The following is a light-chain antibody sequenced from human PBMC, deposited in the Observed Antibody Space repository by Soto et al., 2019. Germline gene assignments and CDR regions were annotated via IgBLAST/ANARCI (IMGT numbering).Light chain of an antibody. CDR2: DAS. CDR1: QSVSSS. J-gene: IGKJ4*01. Sequence: EIVLTQSPATLSLSPGERATLSCRASQSVSSSLAWYQQKPGQAPRLLIYDASNRATGIPARFSGSGSGTDFTLTFSRLEPEDFAVYYCQQRFSWPRTFGGGSKVEIK. CDR3: QQRFSWPRT. V-gene: IGKV3-11*01.